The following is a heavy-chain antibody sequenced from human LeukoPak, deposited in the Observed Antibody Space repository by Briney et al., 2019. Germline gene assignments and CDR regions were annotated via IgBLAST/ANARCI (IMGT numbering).Heavy chain of an antibody. CDR2: INPNSGGT. CDR1: GYTFTGYY. V-gene: IGHV1-2*02. CDR3: ARDRVIAVAGTDAFDI. Sequence: ASVKVSCKASGYTFTGYYMHWVRQAPGQGLEWMGWINPNSGGTNYAQKFRGRVTMTRDTSISTAYMELSRLRPDDTAVYYCARDRVIAVAGTDAFDIWGQGTMVTVSS. D-gene: IGHD6-19*01. J-gene: IGHJ3*02.